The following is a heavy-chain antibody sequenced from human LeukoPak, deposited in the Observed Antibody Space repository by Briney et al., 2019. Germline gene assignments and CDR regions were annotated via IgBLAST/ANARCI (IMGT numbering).Heavy chain of an antibody. V-gene: IGHV1-2*02. D-gene: IGHD1-26*01. Sequence: ASVKVSCKASGYTFTGYYMHWVRQAPGQGLEWMGWINPNSGGTNYAQKFQGRVTMTRDTSISTAYMELSRLRSDDTAVYYCARYSMGATMAFDIWGQGTMVTVSS. CDR2: INPNSGGT. CDR3: ARYSMGATMAFDI. CDR1: GYTFTGYY. J-gene: IGHJ3*02.